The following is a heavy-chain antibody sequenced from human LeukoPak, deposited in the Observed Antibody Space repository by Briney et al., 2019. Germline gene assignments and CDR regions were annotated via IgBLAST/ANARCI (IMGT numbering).Heavy chain of an antibody. D-gene: IGHD5-18*01. CDR1: GYTFTGYY. Sequence: ASVKVSCKASGYTFTGYYMHWVRQAPGQGLEWMGRINPNGGGTNYAQKFQGRVTMTRDTSISTAYMELSRLRSDDTAVYYCAREGDTAMVSFDYWGQGTLVTVSS. J-gene: IGHJ4*02. CDR2: INPNGGGT. V-gene: IGHV1-2*06. CDR3: AREGDTAMVSFDY.